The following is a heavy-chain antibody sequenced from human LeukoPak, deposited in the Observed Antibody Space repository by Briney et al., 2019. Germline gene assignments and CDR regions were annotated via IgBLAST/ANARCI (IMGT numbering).Heavy chain of an antibody. Sequence: GGSLRLSCAASGFTFSGYGMSWVRQAPGKGLEWVSAISGSGGSTYYADSVKGRFTISRDNSENTLYLQMNSLRAEDTAVYYCAKASALRYYYDSSGLTNWGQGTLVTVSS. D-gene: IGHD3-22*01. J-gene: IGHJ4*02. CDR2: ISGSGGST. V-gene: IGHV3-23*01. CDR3: AKASALRYYYDSSGLTN. CDR1: GFTFSGYG.